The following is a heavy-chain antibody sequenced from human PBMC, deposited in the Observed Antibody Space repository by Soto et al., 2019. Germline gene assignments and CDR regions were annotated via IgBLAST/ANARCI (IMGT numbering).Heavy chain of an antibody. D-gene: IGHD3-16*01. CDR3: ECVRWGGQLDYYYYGMDV. J-gene: IGHJ6*02. CDR2: IYYSGST. V-gene: IGHV4-59*01. Sequence: SETLSLTCTVSDGSISSYYWSWIRQHPGKGLEWIGYIYYSGSTNYNPSLKSRVTISVDTSKNQFSLKLSSVTAADTAVYYCECVRWGGQLDYYYYGMDVWGQGTTVTVSS. CDR1: DGSISSYY.